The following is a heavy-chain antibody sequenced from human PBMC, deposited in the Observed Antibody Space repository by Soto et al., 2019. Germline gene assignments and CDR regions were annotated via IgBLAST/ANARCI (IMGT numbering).Heavy chain of an antibody. D-gene: IGHD1-26*01. CDR3: ARSTPIVGATKGPFGVDY. Sequence: ASVKLTCKASGYTLTSYGISWVRQAPGQGLEWMGWISAYNGNTNYAQKLQGRVTMTTDTSTSTAYMELRSLRSDDTAVYYCARSTPIVGATKGPFGVDYWGQGTLVTVSS. J-gene: IGHJ4*02. CDR1: GYTLTSYG. V-gene: IGHV1-18*04. CDR2: ISAYNGNT.